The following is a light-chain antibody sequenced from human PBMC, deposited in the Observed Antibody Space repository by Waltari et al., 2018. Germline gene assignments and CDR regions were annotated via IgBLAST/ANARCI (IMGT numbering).Light chain of an antibody. CDR2: GKN. CDR1: SLSSSY. V-gene: IGLV3-19*01. J-gene: IGLJ1*01. Sequence: SSELTQDPAVSVALGQTVRITCQGDSLSSSYANWYRQKPGQPPRLVLYGKNNRPSGIPDRFSGSYSGDTASLTITGAQAEDEADYYCNSRDSNGNPFVFGPATKVTVL. CDR3: NSRDSNGNPFV.